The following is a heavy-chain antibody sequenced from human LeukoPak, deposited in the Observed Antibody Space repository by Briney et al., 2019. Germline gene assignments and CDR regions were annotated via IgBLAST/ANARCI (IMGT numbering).Heavy chain of an antibody. D-gene: IGHD6-19*01. J-gene: IGHJ6*02. CDR3: ASSIAVAGPYYYYYGMDV. CDR1: GGSFSGYH. CDR2: INHSGST. V-gene: IGHV4-34*01. Sequence: SETLSLTCAVYGGSFSGYHWSWIHQPPGKGLEWIGEINHSGSTNYNPSLKSRVTISVDTSKNQFSLKLSSVTAADTAVYYCASSIAVAGPYYYYYGMDVWSQGTTVTVSS.